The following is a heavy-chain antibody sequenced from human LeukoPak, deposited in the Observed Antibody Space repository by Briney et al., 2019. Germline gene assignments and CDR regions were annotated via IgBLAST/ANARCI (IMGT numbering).Heavy chain of an antibody. V-gene: IGHV1-18*01. J-gene: IGHJ4*02. CDR1: DYTFTSRG. D-gene: IGHD6-19*01. Sequence: RASVKVSCKASDYTFTSRGISWVRQAPGQGLEWMGWINGDSGNTNYAQKFQGRVTMTRDTSTNTAYMELRSLRSDDTAVYYCGRDEVSGGWYNHWGQGTLVTVSS. CDR3: GRDEVSGGWYNH. CDR2: INGDSGNT.